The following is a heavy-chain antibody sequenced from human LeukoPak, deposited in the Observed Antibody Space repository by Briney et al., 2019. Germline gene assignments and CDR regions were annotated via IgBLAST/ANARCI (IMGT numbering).Heavy chain of an antibody. CDR1: GFTFSNYS. CDR3: ARDPGYNSAYGTYFYYCYMDV. V-gene: IGHV3-21*01. Sequence: GGSLRLSCAASGFTFSNYSMHWVRQAPGMGLEWVSSISSRSTYIYYADSVKGRFTISRDNAKNALYLQMNSLRAEDTAVYFCARDPGYNSAYGTYFYYCYMDVWGKGTTVTVSS. D-gene: IGHD5-18*01. J-gene: IGHJ6*03. CDR2: ISSRSTYI.